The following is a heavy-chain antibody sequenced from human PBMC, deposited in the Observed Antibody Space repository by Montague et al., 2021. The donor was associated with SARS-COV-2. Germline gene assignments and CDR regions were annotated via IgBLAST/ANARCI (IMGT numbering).Heavy chain of an antibody. V-gene: IGHV4-39*01. J-gene: IGHJ5*02. CDR2: IYNSGTT. Sequence: SETLSLTCTVSGDSTSCPNCYWGWIRQAPGKGLDWIGTIYNSGTTYYXXXLKSRLTISIDTSKNQSSLKLTSVTAADTAVYYCARHRNYGDHSLDNWFHPWGQGTLVTGSS. D-gene: IGHD4-17*01. CDR1: GDSTSCPNCY. CDR3: ARHRNYGDHSLDNWFHP.